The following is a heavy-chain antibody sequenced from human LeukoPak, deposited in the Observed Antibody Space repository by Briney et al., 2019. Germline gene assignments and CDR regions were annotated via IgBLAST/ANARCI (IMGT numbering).Heavy chain of an antibody. V-gene: IGHV4-38-2*02. D-gene: IGHD3-3*02. Sequence: SETLSLTCTVSGYSISSGYYWGWIRQPPGKGLKWIGSISHSGSTYYNPSLKSRVTISVDTSKNQFSLKLSSLTAADTAVYYCARLRRSRLAEFDYWGQGTLVTVSS. CDR1: GYSISSGYY. CDR3: ARLRRSRLAEFDY. J-gene: IGHJ4*02. CDR2: ISHSGST.